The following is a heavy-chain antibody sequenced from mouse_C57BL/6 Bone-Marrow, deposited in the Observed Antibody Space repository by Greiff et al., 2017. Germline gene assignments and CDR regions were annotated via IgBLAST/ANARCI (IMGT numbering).Heavy chain of an antibody. Sequence: QVQLQQPGAELVKPGASVKLSCKASGYTFTSYWITWVKQRPGQGLEWIGDIYPGSGSTNYNEKFKSKATLTVDTSSCTAYMQLSSLTSEDSAVYYCARPYYSNYWYFDVWGTGTTVTVSS. D-gene: IGHD2-5*01. CDR3: ARPYYSNYWYFDV. CDR2: IYPGSGST. CDR1: GYTFTSYW. J-gene: IGHJ1*03. V-gene: IGHV1-55*01.